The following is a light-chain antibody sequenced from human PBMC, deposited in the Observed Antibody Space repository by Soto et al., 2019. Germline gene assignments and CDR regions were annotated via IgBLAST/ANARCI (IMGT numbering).Light chain of an antibody. CDR1: QNIRKY. CDR3: QQRDNWRGT. J-gene: IGKJ4*01. CDR2: DAS. Sequence: EIVLTQFPATLSLSPGERATLSCRASQNIRKYLAWYQQKPGQAPRLLIYDASIRATGIPARFSGSGFETDFTLTISSLEPEDFAVYYCQQRDNWRGTLGGGTKVVIK. V-gene: IGKV3-11*01.